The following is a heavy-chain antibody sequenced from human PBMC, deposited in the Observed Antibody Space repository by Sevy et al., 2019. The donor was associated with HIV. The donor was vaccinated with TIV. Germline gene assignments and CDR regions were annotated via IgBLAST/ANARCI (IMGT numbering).Heavy chain of an antibody. D-gene: IGHD3-10*01. CDR3: AKAYYYGSGSYYNLDY. J-gene: IGHJ4*02. CDR2: ISGSGGST. V-gene: IGHV3-23*01. Sequence: GGSLRLSCAASGFTFSSYAMSWVRQAPGKGLEWVSAISGSGGSTYYADSVKGRFTISRDNSKNTLYLQMNSLRAEDTAVYYCAKAYYYGSGSYYNLDYWGQGTLVTVS. CDR1: GFTFSSYA.